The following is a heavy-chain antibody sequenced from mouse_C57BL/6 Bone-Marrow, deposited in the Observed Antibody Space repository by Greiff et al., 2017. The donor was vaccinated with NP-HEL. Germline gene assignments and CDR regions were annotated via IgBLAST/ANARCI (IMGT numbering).Heavy chain of an antibody. V-gene: IGHV1-5*01. CDR1: GYTFTSYW. Sequence: VHVKQSGTVLARPGASVKMSCKTSGYTFTSYWMHWVNQRPGQGLEWIGAIYPGNSDTSYNQKFKGKVKLTAVTSASTAYMELSSLTNEDTAVYYCTRLDGYYLYVGYWGQGTTLTVSA. CDR2: IYPGNSDT. CDR3: TRLDGYYLYVGY. D-gene: IGHD2-3*01. J-gene: IGHJ2*01.